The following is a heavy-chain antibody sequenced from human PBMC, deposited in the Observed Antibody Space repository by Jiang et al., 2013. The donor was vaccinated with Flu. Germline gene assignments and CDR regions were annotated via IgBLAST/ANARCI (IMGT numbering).Heavy chain of an antibody. Sequence: GGLVQPGGSLRLSCAASGFTFSRFSMNWVRQAPGKGLEWVSYISSSSTIYYADSVKGRLTTSRDNAKNSLYLQMNSLRAEDTAVYYCAREGSSGSYFDYWGQGTLVTVSS. CDR1: GFTFSRFS. CDR2: ISSSSTI. CDR3: AREGSSGSYFDY. D-gene: IGHD6-19*01. V-gene: IGHV3-48*01. J-gene: IGHJ4*02.